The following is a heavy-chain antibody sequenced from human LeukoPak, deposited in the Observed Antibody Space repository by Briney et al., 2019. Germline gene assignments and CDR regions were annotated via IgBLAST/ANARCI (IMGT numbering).Heavy chain of an antibody. Sequence: GGSLRLSCAASGFTVSSNYMSWVRQAPGKGLEWVSVIYNGGSTYYADSVKGRFTISRDNSKNTLYLQMNSLRAEDTAVYYCARGLWGSGWFDPWGQGTLVTVSS. CDR2: IYNGGST. CDR3: ARGLWGSGWFDP. J-gene: IGHJ5*02. V-gene: IGHV3-53*01. D-gene: IGHD7-27*01. CDR1: GFTVSSNY.